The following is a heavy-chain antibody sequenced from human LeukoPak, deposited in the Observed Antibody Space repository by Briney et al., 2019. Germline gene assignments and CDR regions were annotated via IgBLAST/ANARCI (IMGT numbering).Heavy chain of an antibody. J-gene: IGHJ4*02. Sequence: GGSLRLSCAASGFTFSSYSMNWVRQAPGKGLEWVSYISSSSSTIYYADSVKGRFTISRDNAKNSLYLQMNSLRAEDTAVYYCARIDGAAEGSFDYWGQGTLVTVSS. CDR2: ISSSSSTI. D-gene: IGHD6-13*01. V-gene: IGHV3-48*01. CDR1: GFTFSSYS. CDR3: ARIDGAAEGSFDY.